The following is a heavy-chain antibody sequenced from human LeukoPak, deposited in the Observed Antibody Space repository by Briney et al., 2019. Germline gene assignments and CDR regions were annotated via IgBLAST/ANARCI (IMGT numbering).Heavy chain of an antibody. D-gene: IGHD3-10*01. CDR3: TTSLGPGELSGFDH. J-gene: IGHJ4*02. CDR2: IRKQSDGGTA. CDR1: GFTVNQAW. V-gene: IGHV3-15*01. Sequence: PEGSLRLSCAASGFTVNQAWMSWVRQAPRRGLEWVGRIRKQSDGGTADSAASVKGRFTISRDDSKNMVYLQMSSLRPEDTGLYYCTTSLGPGELSGFDHWGQGTLVTVAS.